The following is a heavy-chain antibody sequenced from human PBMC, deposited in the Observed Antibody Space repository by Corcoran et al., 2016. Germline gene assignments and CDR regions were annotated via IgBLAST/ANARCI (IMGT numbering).Heavy chain of an antibody. CDR1: GGSISSSSYY. J-gene: IGHJ6*02. V-gene: IGHV4-39*01. Sequence: QLQLQESGPGLVKPSETLSLTCTVSGGSISSSSYYWGWIRQPPGKGLEWIGSIYYSGSTYYNPSLKSRVTISVDTSKNQFSLKLSSVTAADTAVYYCARLRRTMGYYYGMDVWGQGTTVTVSS. CDR2: IYYSGST. D-gene: IGHD3-10*01. CDR3: ARLRRTMGYYYGMDV.